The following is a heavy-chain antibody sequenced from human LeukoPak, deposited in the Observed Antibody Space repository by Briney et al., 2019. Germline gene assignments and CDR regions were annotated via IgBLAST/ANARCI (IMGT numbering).Heavy chain of an antibody. CDR3: VKGACSSGCSGNY. CDR2: ITDNYNT. D-gene: IGHD6-19*01. Sequence: GGSLRLSCAASGIMFSDSAMYWVRQAPVKGLECVAVITDNYNTYYGDSVKGRFTVSRDNSKKTLYLQMNSLRVDDTALYHCVKGACSSGCSGNYWGQGTRVIASS. V-gene: IGHV3-23*01. CDR1: GIMFSDSA. J-gene: IGHJ4*02.